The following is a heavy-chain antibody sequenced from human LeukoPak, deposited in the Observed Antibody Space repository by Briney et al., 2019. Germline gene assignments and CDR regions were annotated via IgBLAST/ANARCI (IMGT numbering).Heavy chain of an antibody. CDR1: GFTFSNYG. D-gene: IGHD6-13*01. J-gene: IGHJ4*02. Sequence: PGGSLRLSCAASGFTFSNYGMNWVRQAPGKGLEWVAVIWYDGSNKYYADSVKGRFTISRDNSKNTLYLQMNSLRAEDTAVYYCARATTDIYSSSWDLFDYWGQGTLVTVSS. CDR3: ARATTDIYSSSWDLFDY. V-gene: IGHV3-33*01. CDR2: IWYDGSNK.